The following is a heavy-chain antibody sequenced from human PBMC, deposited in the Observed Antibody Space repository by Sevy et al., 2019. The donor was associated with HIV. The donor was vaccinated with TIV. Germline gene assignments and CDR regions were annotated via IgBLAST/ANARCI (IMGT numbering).Heavy chain of an antibody. D-gene: IGHD6-6*01. Sequence: GGSLRLSCAASGFTFSSYGMQWVRQASGKGLEWVAVISYDGSDKYYGDSVRGRFTISRDNSKNTLYLQMNSVRGEDTGLYYCAKEATRYSISSGRFDYWGQGTLVTVSS. J-gene: IGHJ4*02. CDR1: GFTFSSYG. CDR3: AKEATRYSISSGRFDY. CDR2: ISYDGSDK. V-gene: IGHV3-30*18.